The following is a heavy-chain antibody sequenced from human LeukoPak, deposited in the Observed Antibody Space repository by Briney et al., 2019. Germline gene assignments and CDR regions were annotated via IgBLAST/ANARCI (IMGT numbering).Heavy chain of an antibody. CDR2: ISSSRSSYI. V-gene: IGHV3-21*01. CDR3: ARDPPSFQY. Sequence: GGSLRLSCAASGFTFSNYNMNWVRQAPGKGLEWVSTISSSRSSYIYYADSVKGRFTISRDNAKNSLYLRMNSLRAEDTAVYYCARDPPSFQYWGQGTLVTVSA. CDR1: GFTFSNYN. J-gene: IGHJ1*01.